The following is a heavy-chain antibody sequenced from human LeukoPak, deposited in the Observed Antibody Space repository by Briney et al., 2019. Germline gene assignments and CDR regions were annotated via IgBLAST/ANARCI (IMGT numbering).Heavy chain of an antibody. CDR3: ARLRSTYWYFDL. D-gene: IGHD4-17*01. J-gene: IGHJ2*01. V-gene: IGHV4-39*07. CDR2: IHYSGNT. Sequence: NPSETLSLTCAVSGGSISSNSYHWGWIRQPPGKGLEWIGSIHYSGNTYYNPSLKSRVTMSVDTSKNQFSLKLSSVTAADTAVYYCARLRSTYWYFDLWGRGTLVTVSS. CDR1: GGSISSNSYH.